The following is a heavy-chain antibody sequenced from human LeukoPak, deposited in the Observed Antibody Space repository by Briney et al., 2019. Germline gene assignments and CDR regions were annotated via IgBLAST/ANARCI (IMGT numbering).Heavy chain of an antibody. V-gene: IGHV3-66*01. D-gene: IGHD5-24*01. CDR2: IYSDGIT. Sequence: GGSLRLSCADSGFTVSSNFMSWVRQAPGKGLEWVSVIYSDGITYYADSVQGRFTISRDFSKNTLYLQMNSLRVEDTAVYYCARDRVRTDGDNPFYYWGQGTLVTVSS. J-gene: IGHJ4*02. CDR3: ARDRVRTDGDNPFYY. CDR1: GFTVSSNF.